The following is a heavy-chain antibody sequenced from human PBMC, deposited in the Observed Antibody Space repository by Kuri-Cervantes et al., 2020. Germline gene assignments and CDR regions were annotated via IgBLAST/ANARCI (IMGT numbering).Heavy chain of an antibody. Sequence: GGSLRLSCAASGFTVSSNYMSWVRQAPGKGLEWVAVIWYDGSNKYYADSVKGRFTISRDNSKNTLYLQMNSLRAEDTAVYYCARDSGSYSTYGMDVWGQGTTVTVSS. CDR3: ARDSGSYSTYGMDV. J-gene: IGHJ6*02. CDR1: GFTVSSNY. CDR2: IWYDGSNK. V-gene: IGHV3-33*08. D-gene: IGHD1-26*01.